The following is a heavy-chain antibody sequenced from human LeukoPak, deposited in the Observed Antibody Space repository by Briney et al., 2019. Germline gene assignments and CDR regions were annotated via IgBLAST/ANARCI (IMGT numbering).Heavy chain of an antibody. CDR2: ISSSSSYT. D-gene: IGHD3-10*01. Sequence: GGSLRLSCAAPGFTFSDYYMSWLRQAPGKGREWVSYISSSSSYTNYADSVKGRFTISRDNAKTSLYLQMNSLRAEDTAVYYCARRAMGYGSGPISHWYFDLWGRGTLVTVSS. V-gene: IGHV3-11*06. CDR3: ARRAMGYGSGPISHWYFDL. CDR1: GFTFSDYY. J-gene: IGHJ2*01.